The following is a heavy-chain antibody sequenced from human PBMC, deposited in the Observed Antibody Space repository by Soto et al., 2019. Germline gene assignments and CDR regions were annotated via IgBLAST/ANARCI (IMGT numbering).Heavy chain of an antibody. CDR2: ISDNAATA. Sequence: GGSLRLSCAASGFTFSNYAMTWVRQAPGKGLEWVSSISDNAATAHHADSVKGRFTISRDSSKKTLYLQMTSLRPEDTAIYYGVKGGIGLDIILDCWGQGIQVTVSS. J-gene: IGHJ4*02. V-gene: IGHV3-23*01. CDR1: GFTFSNYA. CDR3: VKGGIGLDIILDC. D-gene: IGHD1-26*01.